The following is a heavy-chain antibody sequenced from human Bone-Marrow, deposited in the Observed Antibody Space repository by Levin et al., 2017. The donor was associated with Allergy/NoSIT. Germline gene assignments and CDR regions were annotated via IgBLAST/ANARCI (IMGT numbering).Heavy chain of an antibody. D-gene: IGHD2-15*01. CDR1: GFTFRSSW. J-gene: IGHJ1*01. V-gene: IGHV3-74*01. CDR3: ARGGGRYVQH. Sequence: LSLTCAASGFTFRSSWMHWVRQAPGKGLVWVSRINSDESSTSYADSVKGRFTISRDNAKNTLYLQMNSLRAEDTAVYYCARGGGRYVQHWGQGTLVTVSS. CDR2: INSDESST.